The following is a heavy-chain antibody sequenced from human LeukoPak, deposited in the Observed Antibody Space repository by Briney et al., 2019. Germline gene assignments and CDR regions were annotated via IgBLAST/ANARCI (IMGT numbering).Heavy chain of an antibody. V-gene: IGHV3-7*01. CDR1: GFTFSSYW. CDR3: ASGPDCSSTSCYPPYYYFDY. CDR2: IKQDGSEK. J-gene: IGHJ4*02. D-gene: IGHD2-2*01. Sequence: GGSLRLSCAASGFTFSSYWMSWVRQAPGKGLEWVANIKQDGSEKYYVDSVKGRFTISRDNAKNSLYLQMNSLRAEDTAVYYCASGPDCSSTSCYPPYYYFDYWGQGTLVTVSS.